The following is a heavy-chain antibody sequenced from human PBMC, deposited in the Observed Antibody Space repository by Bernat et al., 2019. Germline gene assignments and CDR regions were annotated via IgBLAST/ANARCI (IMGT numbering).Heavy chain of an antibody. CDR1: GFTFTSYW. Sequence: EVQLLESGGGLVQPGGSLRLSCAASGFTFTSYWMGWVRQAPGEGLEWVANIQGDGSGKYYVDSVKGRFTISRDNAKNSLYLQMNGLRVEDTAVYYGARVFLDTDRWNDIDSWGQGALVTVSS. CDR2: IQGDGSGK. CDR3: ARVFLDTDRWNDIDS. D-gene: IGHD3/OR15-3a*01. V-gene: IGHV3-7*03. J-gene: IGHJ4*02.